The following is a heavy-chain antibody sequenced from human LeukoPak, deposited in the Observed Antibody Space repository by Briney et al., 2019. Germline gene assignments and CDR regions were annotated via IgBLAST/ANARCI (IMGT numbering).Heavy chain of an antibody. Sequence: PSETLSLTCTVSGASISSYYWSWIRQPPGKGLEWIGYFYYSGNTYYNPSLKSRVTISGDTSKNQFSLKLSSVTDADTAVYYCARGRKGYDSTYDYWGQGTLVTVSS. D-gene: IGHD5-12*01. J-gene: IGHJ4*02. CDR1: GASISSYY. V-gene: IGHV4-59*12. CDR2: FYYSGNT. CDR3: ARGRKGYDSTYDY.